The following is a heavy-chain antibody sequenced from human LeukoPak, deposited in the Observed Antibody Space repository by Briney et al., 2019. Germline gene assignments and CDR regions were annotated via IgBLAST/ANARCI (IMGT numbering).Heavy chain of an antibody. CDR3: AKEAVGGHQIDY. D-gene: IGHD6-19*01. CDR2: IYSAGPT. Sequence: GGSLRLSCEASGFPVSGTYMTWVRQAPGKGLEWVSVIYSAGPTFYADSVKGRFTISRDTSKNTLYLEMYRLRDGDTAVYYCAKEAVGGHQIDYWGQGTLVTVSS. V-gene: IGHV3-66*01. CDR1: GFPVSGTY. J-gene: IGHJ4*02.